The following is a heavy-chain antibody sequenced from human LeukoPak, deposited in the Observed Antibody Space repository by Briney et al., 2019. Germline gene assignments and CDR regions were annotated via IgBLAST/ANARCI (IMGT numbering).Heavy chain of an antibody. Sequence: ASVKVSCKASGGTFSSYAISWVRQAPGQGLEWMGGIIPIFGTANYAQKFQGRVTITADESTSTAYMELSSLRSEDTAVYYCARVGHYGSGSYITYYYGMDVWGQGTMVTVSS. J-gene: IGHJ6*02. CDR1: GGTFSSYA. V-gene: IGHV1-69*13. D-gene: IGHD3-10*01. CDR3: ARVGHYGSGSYITYYYGMDV. CDR2: IIPIFGTA.